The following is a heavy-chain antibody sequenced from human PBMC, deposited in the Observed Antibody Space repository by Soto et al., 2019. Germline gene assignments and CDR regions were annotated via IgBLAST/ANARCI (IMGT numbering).Heavy chain of an antibody. J-gene: IGHJ2*01. D-gene: IGHD3-10*01. CDR2: IKQDGSEM. CDR1: GFTFSSYW. V-gene: IGHV3-7*05. CDR3: ARDRGWGLRYFDL. Sequence: EVQLAESGGGLVQPGGSQRLSCAASGFTFSSYWMSWVRQAPGKGLEWVANIKQDGSEMYYVYSVKGRFTISRDNAKNSLYLQMNSLRAEDTVVYYCARDRGWGLRYFDLWGRGTLVTVSS.